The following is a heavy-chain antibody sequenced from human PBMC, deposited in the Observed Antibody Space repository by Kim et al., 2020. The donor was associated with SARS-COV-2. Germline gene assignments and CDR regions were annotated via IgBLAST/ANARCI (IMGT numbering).Heavy chain of an antibody. Sequence: YADSGKGRLTISRDNAKNSLYLQMNSLRAEDPAVYYCAREGSSSWYLVDYWGQGTLVPVSS. CDR3: AREGSSSWYLVDY. V-gene: IGHV3-48*03. D-gene: IGHD6-13*01. J-gene: IGHJ4*02.